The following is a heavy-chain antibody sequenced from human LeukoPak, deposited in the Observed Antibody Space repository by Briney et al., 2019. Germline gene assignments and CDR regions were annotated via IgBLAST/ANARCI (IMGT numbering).Heavy chain of an antibody. J-gene: IGHJ6*03. Sequence: PSETLSLTCAVYGESFDGYYWSWIRQSPGKGLEWIGHINHVGITNHNPSLKSRVTISLDTSRNQFSLKLNSVTAADTAVYYCARLIVVAYYMDVWGKGTTVTVSS. D-gene: IGHD2-15*01. V-gene: IGHV4-34*01. CDR2: INHVGIT. CDR3: ARLIVVAYYMDV. CDR1: GESFDGYY.